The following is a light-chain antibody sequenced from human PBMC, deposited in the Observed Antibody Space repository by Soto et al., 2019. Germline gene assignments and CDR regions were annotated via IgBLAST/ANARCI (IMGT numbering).Light chain of an antibody. Sequence: DIQMTQSPSSLSASVGDRVTITCRASQSISSFLNWYQQKPGKAPKLLIYAASSLQSGVPSRFSGSGSGTAFTLIISSLQPEDFATYYCQQFNSYPITFGQGTRLEIK. V-gene: IGKV1-39*01. J-gene: IGKJ5*01. CDR3: QQFNSYPIT. CDR1: QSISSF. CDR2: AAS.